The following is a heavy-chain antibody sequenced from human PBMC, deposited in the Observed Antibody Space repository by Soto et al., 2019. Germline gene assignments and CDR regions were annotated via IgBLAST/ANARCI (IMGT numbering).Heavy chain of an antibody. J-gene: IGHJ4*02. D-gene: IGHD6-13*01. CDR2: IYYSGNT. V-gene: IGHV4-39*02. Sequence: SETLSLTCDRSSASISSSTYYWCWIRQPPGRGPEWIGSIYYSGNTNYNPSLKSRVTISVDTSKNLFSLKLSSVTAADTVVYYCPRPANAATASSFHYWRQGIMDPVSS. CDR1: SASISSSTYY. CDR3: PRPANAATASSFHY.